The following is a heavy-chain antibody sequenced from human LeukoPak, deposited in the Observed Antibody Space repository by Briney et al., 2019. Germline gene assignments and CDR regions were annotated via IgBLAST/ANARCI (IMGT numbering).Heavy chain of an antibody. J-gene: IGHJ4*02. D-gene: IGHD6-13*01. CDR3: ARVRRAAGTPYDY. Sequence: VASVNVSCTASGYTFTSYYMHWVRQAPGQGLEWMGIINPSGGSTSYAQKFQGRVTMTRDTSTSTVYMELSSVRSEDTAVYYCARVRRAAGTPYDYWGQGTLVTVSS. V-gene: IGHV1-46*01. CDR2: INPSGGST. CDR1: GYTFTSYY.